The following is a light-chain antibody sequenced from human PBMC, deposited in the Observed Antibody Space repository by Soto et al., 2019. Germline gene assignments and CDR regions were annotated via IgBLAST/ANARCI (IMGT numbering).Light chain of an antibody. CDR3: LRYNSYPFT. CDR1: QGIRND. V-gene: IGKV1-17*01. CDR2: DAS. J-gene: IGKJ3*01. Sequence: DIQMTQSPSSLSASVGDRVTITCRASQGIRNDLSWYQLKQGKAPKRLISDASTLRSGVPPRFSGSGSRTEFTLPLSSLQPEDFATYYCLRYNSYPFTFGPGTKVDV.